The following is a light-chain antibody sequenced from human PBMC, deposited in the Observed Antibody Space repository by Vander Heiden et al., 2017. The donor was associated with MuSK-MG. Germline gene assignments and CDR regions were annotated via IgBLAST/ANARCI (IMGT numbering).Light chain of an antibody. V-gene: IGKV1-33*01. CDR2: HAS. CDR3: RQVDNLPLT. Sequence: DIHMTQSPSSLSASVGDRVTITCQASQDISTYLNWYQQKPGKAPTLLIYHASNLETGVPSRFSGRGSGTDFSFTISDLQPDDVATYHFRQVDNLPLTFGGGTKVEIK. CDR1: QDISTY. J-gene: IGKJ4*01.